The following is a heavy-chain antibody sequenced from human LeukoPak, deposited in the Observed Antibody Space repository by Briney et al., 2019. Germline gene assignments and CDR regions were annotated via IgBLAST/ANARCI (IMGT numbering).Heavy chain of an antibody. CDR2: ISWNSGSI. J-gene: IGHJ3*02. Sequence: GRSLRLSCAASGFTFDDYTMHWVRQAPGKGLEWVSGISWNSGSIGYADSVKGRFTISRDNAKNSLYLQMNSLRAEDMALYYCAKDTLVGATTGAFDIWGQGIMVTVSS. D-gene: IGHD1-26*01. CDR3: AKDTLVGATTGAFDI. CDR1: GFTFDDYT. V-gene: IGHV3-9*03.